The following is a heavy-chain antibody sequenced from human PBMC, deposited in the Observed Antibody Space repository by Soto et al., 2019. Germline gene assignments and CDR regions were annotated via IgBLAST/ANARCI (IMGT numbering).Heavy chain of an antibody. CDR3: ARDFDEGYWFDP. D-gene: IGHD3-9*01. Sequence: SDILILTCPVFGVPYSVYYLTCFRQPPGTGLEWIGEINHSGSTNYNPSLKSRVTISVDTSKNQFSLKLSSVTAADTAVYYCARDFDEGYWFDPWGQGTLVTVS. J-gene: IGHJ5*02. CDR2: INHSGST. CDR1: GVPYSVYY. V-gene: IGHV4-34*01.